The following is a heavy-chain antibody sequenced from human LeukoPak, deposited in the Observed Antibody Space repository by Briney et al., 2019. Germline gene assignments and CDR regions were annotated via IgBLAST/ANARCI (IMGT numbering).Heavy chain of an antibody. CDR3: AREGHYYDSSGSPLDY. CDR2: LKHDGIEK. J-gene: IGHJ4*02. Sequence: GGSLRLSCAASGFNFGSYWMDWVRQVPGEGLEWVANLKHDGIEKYLLGSVKGRFDISRDNSKNTLYLQMNSLRAEDTAVYYCAREGHYYDSSGSPLDYWGQGTLVTVSS. V-gene: IGHV3-7*01. CDR1: GFNFGSYW. D-gene: IGHD3-22*01.